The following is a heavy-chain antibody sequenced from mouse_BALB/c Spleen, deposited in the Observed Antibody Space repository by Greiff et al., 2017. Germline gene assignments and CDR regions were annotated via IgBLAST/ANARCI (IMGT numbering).Heavy chain of an antibody. CDR3: ARWDYDREGDYAMDY. CDR2: ILPGSGST. V-gene: IGHV1-9*01. Sequence: VQLQQSGAELMKPGASVKISCKATGYTFSSYWIEWVKQRPGHGLEWIGEILPGSGSTNYNEKFKGKATFTADTSSNTAYMQLSSLTSEDSAVYYCARWDYDREGDYAMDYWGQGTSVTVSS. J-gene: IGHJ4*01. D-gene: IGHD2-4*01. CDR1: GYTFSSYW.